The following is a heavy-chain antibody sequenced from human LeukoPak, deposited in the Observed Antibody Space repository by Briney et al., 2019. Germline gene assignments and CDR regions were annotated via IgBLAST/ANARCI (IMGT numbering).Heavy chain of an antibody. CDR1: GYTFTSYY. Sequence: ASVKVSCKASGYTFTSYYMHWVRQAPGQGLEWVGIINPSGGSTSYAQKFQSRVTMTRDTSTSTVYMELSSLRSEDTAVHYCASNGGAAAAGPDAFDIWGQGTMVTVSS. D-gene: IGHD6-13*01. V-gene: IGHV1-46*01. CDR2: INPSGGST. CDR3: ASNGGAAAAGPDAFDI. J-gene: IGHJ3*02.